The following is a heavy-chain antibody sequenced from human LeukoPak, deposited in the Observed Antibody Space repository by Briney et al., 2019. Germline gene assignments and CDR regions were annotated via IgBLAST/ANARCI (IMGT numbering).Heavy chain of an antibody. CDR1: GFTFSSSA. V-gene: IGHV3-23*01. J-gene: IGHJ4*02. CDR2: SGTAGDT. CDR3: AKKTPGTYPFDY. D-gene: IGHD6-13*01. Sequence: GGSLRLSCAASGFTFSSSAMNWVRRVPGKGLEWVSASGTAGDTYYADSVKGRFTISRDDSKNTLHLQMTSLRAEDTAVYYCAKKTPGTYPFDYWGQGTLVTVSP.